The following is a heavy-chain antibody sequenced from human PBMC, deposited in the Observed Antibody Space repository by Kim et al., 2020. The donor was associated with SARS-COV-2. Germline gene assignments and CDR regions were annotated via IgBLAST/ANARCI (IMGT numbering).Heavy chain of an antibody. Sequence: STYYADAVKGRFTISRHNSKNTLYLQMNSLRAEDTAVYYCARGGDISFDYWGQGTLVTVSS. J-gene: IGHJ4*02. CDR2: ST. V-gene: IGHV3-53*04. D-gene: IGHD3-16*02. CDR3: ARGGDISFDY.